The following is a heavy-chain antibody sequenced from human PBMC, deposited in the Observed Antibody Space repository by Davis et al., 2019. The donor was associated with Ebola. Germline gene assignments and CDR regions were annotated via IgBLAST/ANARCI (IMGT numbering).Heavy chain of an antibody. CDR1: GYSFTSYW. CDR3: ARYLSDSLRGKDYMDV. V-gene: IGHV5-51*01. Sequence: GESLKISCKGSGYSFTSYWISWVRQMPGKGLEWMGIIYPGDSDTRYSPSFQGQVTISADKSISTAYLQWSSLKASDTAMYYCARYLSDSLRGKDYMDVWGKGTTVTVSS. D-gene: IGHD3-16*01. CDR2: IYPGDSDT. J-gene: IGHJ6*03.